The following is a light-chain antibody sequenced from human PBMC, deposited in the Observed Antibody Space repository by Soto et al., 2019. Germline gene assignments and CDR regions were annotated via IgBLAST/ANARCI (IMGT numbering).Light chain of an antibody. CDR3: QQYHNWGLS. CDR1: ANVGTN. J-gene: IGKJ4*01. CDR2: DSS. V-gene: IGKV3D-15*01. Sequence: IVMTQSPATLSVSPGERVTLSCRASANVGTNVAWYQQKPGQAPRLLIYDSSTRATGIPDTFSGSGSMTDFTLTISSLHPEESAVYYCQQYHNWGLSFGGGTKVEI.